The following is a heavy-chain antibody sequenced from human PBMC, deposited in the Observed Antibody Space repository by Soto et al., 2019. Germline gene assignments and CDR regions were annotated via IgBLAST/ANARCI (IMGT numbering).Heavy chain of an antibody. CDR1: GLTFSSSY. V-gene: IGHV3-53*01. Sequence: PXVSLRLFCAASGLTFSSSYMSWVRQAPGKGLQWVSVIYSAGSTYYANSVKGRFTISRDISTNMVYLQMSSLTDEDTAVYYCARASEPEYSSAIFFDIWGQGALVTVSS. J-gene: IGHJ4*02. D-gene: IGHD5-18*01. CDR3: ARASEPEYSSAIFFDI. CDR2: IYSAGST.